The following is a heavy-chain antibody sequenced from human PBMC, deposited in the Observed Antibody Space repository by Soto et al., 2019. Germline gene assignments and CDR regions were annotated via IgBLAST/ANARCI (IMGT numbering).Heavy chain of an antibody. CDR3: ARVGYSSAWYSFDY. CDR2: INSDGSST. V-gene: IGHV3-74*01. D-gene: IGHD6-19*01. CDR1: EFTFSNFW. Sequence: EVQLVESGGGLVQPGGSLRLSCAASEFTFSNFWMHWVRQAPGKGLVWVSRINSDGSSTNYADSVKGRFTISRDNAKSTLYLQMNSLRAEDTAVYYCARVGYSSAWYSFDYWGQGTLVTVSS. J-gene: IGHJ4*02.